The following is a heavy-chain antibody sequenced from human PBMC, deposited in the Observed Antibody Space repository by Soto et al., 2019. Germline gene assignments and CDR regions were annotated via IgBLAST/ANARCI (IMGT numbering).Heavy chain of an antibody. CDR3: ARGSRRGSGSYVAFDI. V-gene: IGHV3-33*01. CDR2: IWYDGSNK. Sequence: QVQLVESGGGVVQPGRSLRLSCAASGFTFSSYGMHWVRQAPGKGLEWVAVIWYDGSNKYYADCVKGRFTISRDNSKNTLYLQMNSLRAEDTAVYYCARGSRRGSGSYVAFDIWGQGTMVTVSS. J-gene: IGHJ3*02. D-gene: IGHD3-10*01. CDR1: GFTFSSYG.